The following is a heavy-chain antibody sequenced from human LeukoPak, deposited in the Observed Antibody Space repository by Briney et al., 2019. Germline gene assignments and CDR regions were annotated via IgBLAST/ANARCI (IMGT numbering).Heavy chain of an antibody. CDR3: ARGYDFWSGYYSYYFDY. CDR2: IYYSGST. CDR1: GGSIRSGDYY. J-gene: IGHJ4*02. V-gene: IGHV4-30-4*08. D-gene: IGHD3-3*01. Sequence: PSQTLSLTCTVSGGSIRSGDYYWSWIRQPPGKGLEWIGYIYYSGSTYYNPSLKSRVTISVDTSKNQFSLKLSSVTAADTAVYYCARGYDFWSGYYSYYFDYWGQGTLVTVSS.